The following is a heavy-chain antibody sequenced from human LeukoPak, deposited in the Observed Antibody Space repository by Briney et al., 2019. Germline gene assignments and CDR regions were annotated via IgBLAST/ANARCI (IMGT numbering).Heavy chain of an antibody. D-gene: IGHD6-13*01. Sequence: HPGGSLRLSCAASGFTFSSYSMNWVRQAPGKGLEWVSAITADGQTTYYAESMKGRFTLSRDNSKDTLYLQMNSLRAEDTAVYYCASSRAFGHHDYWGQGTLVTVSS. CDR1: GFTFSSYS. CDR3: ASSRAFGHHDY. V-gene: IGHV3-23*01. CDR2: ITADGQTT. J-gene: IGHJ4*02.